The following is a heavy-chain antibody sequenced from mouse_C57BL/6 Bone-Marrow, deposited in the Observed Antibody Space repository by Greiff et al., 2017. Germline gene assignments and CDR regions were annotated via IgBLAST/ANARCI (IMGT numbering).Heavy chain of an antibody. CDR2: IDPEDGET. CDR1: GFNIKDYY. CDR3: AREGYGRDFDY. J-gene: IGHJ2*01. Sequence: VQLQQSGAELVKPGASVKLSCTASGFNIKDYYMHWVKQRTEQGLEWIGRIDPEDGETKYDPKFPGKATITADTSSNTAYLQLSSRTSEDTDVYYCAREGYGRDFDYCGQGTTLTVSS. D-gene: IGHD1-1*01. V-gene: IGHV14-2*01.